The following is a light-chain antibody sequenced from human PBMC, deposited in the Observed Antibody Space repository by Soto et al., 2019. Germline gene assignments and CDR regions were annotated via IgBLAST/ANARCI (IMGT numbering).Light chain of an antibody. V-gene: IGKV1-13*02. CDR2: DVS. CDR3: QQFSTYPIT. CDR1: QDIRGA. Sequence: AIQLTQSPSSLSASVGDRVTITCRASQDIRGALAWYQQKPGKPPNLLIFDVSSLQSGVPSRFSGSGSGPDFTLTISILKTEDFATYYCQQFSTYPITFGQGTRLEIK. J-gene: IGKJ5*01.